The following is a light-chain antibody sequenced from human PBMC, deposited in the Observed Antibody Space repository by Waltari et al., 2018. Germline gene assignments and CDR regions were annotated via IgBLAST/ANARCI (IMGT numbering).Light chain of an antibody. CDR2: RDD. CDR1: SSHTRSTH. V-gene: IGLV1-47*01. J-gene: IGLJ3*02. CDR3: AAWDGSLSGRL. Sequence: QSVLTQPPSASGTPGQRVSFSCSGSSSHTRSTHVFLYQQFPGPAPKLLIYRDDQRPSGVPDRFSASKGGTSAALVISAVRSEDEADYYCAAWDGSLSGRLFGGGTRLTVL.